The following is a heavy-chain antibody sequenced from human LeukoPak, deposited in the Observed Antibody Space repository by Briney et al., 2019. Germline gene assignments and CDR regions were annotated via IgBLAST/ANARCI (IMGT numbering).Heavy chain of an antibody. CDR2: INPNSGGT. CDR3: AAGDYGDYYYYGMDV. D-gene: IGHD4-17*01. V-gene: IGHV1-2*02. J-gene: IGHJ6*02. Sequence: ASVKVSCKASGYTFTGYYMDWVRQAPGQGLEWMGWINPNSGGTNYAQKFQGRVTMTRDTSISTAYMELSSLRSEDTAVYYCAAGDYGDYYYYGMDVWGQGTTVTVSS. CDR1: GYTFTGYY.